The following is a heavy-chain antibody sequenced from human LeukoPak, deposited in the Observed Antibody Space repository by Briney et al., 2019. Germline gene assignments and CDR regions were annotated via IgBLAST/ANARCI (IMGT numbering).Heavy chain of an antibody. D-gene: IGHD5-18*01. J-gene: IGHJ4*02. CDR3: ARDEGYGFDY. V-gene: IGHV3-7*04. CDR2: IKQDGSKA. CDR1: GFTFTDFW. Sequence: GGSLRLSCAASGFTFTDFWMGWVRQVPGKGLEWVADIKQDGSKAYYVDSVKGRFTISRDNAKNSLYLQMDNLGVDDTAIYYCARDEGYGFDYWGQGTLLTVSS.